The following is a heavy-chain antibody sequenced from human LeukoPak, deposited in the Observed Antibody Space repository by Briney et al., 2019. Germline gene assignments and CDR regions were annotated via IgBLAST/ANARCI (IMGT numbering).Heavy chain of an antibody. J-gene: IGHJ4*02. Sequence: RTSETLSLTCTVSGYSISSGYYWGWIRQPPGKGLEWIGSIYHSGSTYYNPSLKSRVTISVDTSKNQFSLKLSSVTAADTAVYYCASLVGYCSGGSCYSGNFDYWGQGTLVTVSS. CDR2: IYHSGST. CDR3: ASLVGYCSGGSCYSGNFDY. V-gene: IGHV4-38-2*02. CDR1: GYSISSGYY. D-gene: IGHD2-15*01.